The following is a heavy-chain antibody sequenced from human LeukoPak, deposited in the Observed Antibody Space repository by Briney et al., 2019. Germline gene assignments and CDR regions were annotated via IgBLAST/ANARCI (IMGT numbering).Heavy chain of an antibody. Sequence: PSETLSLTCTVSGGSISSHYWSWIRQPPGKGLEWIGYIYYSGSTNYNPSLKSRVTISVDTSKNRFSLKLSSVTAADTAVYYCARDLQGRNDYWGQGTLVTVSS. CDR2: IYYSGST. J-gene: IGHJ4*02. V-gene: IGHV4-59*11. CDR3: ARDLQGRNDY. CDR1: GGSISSHY.